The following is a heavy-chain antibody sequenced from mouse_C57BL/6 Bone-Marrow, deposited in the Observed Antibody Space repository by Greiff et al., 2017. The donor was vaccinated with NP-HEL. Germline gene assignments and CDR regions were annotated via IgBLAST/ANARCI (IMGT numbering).Heavy chain of an antibody. Sequence: VQLQQSGPELVKPGASVKISCKASGYSFTGYYMNWVKQSPEKSLEWIGEINPSTGGTTYNQKFKAKATLTVDKSSSTAYMQLKSLTSEDSAVYYCANTVVATRGYYFDYWGQGTTLTVSS. D-gene: IGHD1-1*01. CDR3: ANTVVATRGYYFDY. V-gene: IGHV1-42*01. CDR1: GYSFTGYY. CDR2: INPSTGGT. J-gene: IGHJ2*01.